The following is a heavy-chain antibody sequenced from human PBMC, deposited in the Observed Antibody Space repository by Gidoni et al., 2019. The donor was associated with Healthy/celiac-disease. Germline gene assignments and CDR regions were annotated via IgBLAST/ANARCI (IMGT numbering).Heavy chain of an antibody. D-gene: IGHD1-7*01. CDR3: AKARPLELPDY. CDR1: GFTFSSYG. Sequence: QVQLVESGGGVVQPGWSLRLSCAASGFTFSSYGMPWVRQAPGKGLEWVAVISYDGSNKYYADSVKGRFTISRDNSKNTLYLQMNSLRAEDTAVYYCAKARPLELPDYWGQGTLVTVSS. V-gene: IGHV3-30*18. CDR2: ISYDGSNK. J-gene: IGHJ4*02.